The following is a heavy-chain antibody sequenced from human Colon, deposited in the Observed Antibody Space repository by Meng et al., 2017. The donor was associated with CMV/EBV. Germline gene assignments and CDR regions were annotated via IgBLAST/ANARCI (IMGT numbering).Heavy chain of an antibody. J-gene: IGHJ5*02. Sequence: SVNVSCKARGGTFSSYTISWIRQAPGQGLEWMGGILPGLGTTNFAQKFKGRVTLTVDESTSTVYMELSSLRSDDTAVYYCAKEGGVRALTWFDPWGQGTQVTVSS. CDR1: GGTFSSYT. V-gene: IGHV1-69*13. D-gene: IGHD3-10*01. CDR2: ILPGLGTT. CDR3: AKEGGVRALTWFDP.